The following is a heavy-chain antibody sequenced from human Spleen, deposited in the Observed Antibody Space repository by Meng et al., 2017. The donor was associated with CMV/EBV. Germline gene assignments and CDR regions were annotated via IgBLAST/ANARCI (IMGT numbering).Heavy chain of an antibody. J-gene: IGHJ5*02. D-gene: IGHD6-6*01. CDR1: GGSISSSSYY. V-gene: IGHV4-39*01. Sequence: SETLSLTCTVSGGSISSSSYYWGWIRQPPGKGLEWIGSIYYSGNIYYNPSLKSRVTISVDMSKNQFSLKLSSVTAADTAVYYCVRHFGSSRAETWGQGTLVTVSS. CDR2: IYYSGNI. CDR3: VRHFGSSRAET.